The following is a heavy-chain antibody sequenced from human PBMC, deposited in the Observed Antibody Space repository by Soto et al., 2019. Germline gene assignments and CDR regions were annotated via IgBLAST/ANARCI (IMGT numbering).Heavy chain of an antibody. V-gene: IGHV2-5*02. D-gene: IGHD4-17*01. CDR1: AFSLSTNGVG. Sequence: QITLKETGPTLVKPTQTLTLTCTFSAFSLSTNGVGVGWIRQPPGKALEWLALIDWDDDKRYSPSLKSRLTITKDTSKNQLVLTMTNMDPVDTATYFGAHTTLTTITFDSWGQGTLVTVSS. J-gene: IGHJ4*02. CDR3: AHTTLTTITFDS. CDR2: IDWDDDK.